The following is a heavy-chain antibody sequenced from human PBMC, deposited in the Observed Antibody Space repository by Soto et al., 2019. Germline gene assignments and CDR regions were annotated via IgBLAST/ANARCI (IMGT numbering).Heavy chain of an antibody. CDR2: ISGSGGST. V-gene: IGHV3-23*01. D-gene: IGHD6-19*01. Sequence: EVQLLESGGGLVQPGGSLRLSCAASGFTFSSYAMTWVRQAPGKGLEWVSAISGSGGSTYYADSVKGRFTISRDNSKNTLYLQMNSLRAEDTAVYYCAKAAAVAGTVYYYYYGMDVWGQGTTVTVSS. CDR1: GFTFSSYA. J-gene: IGHJ6*02. CDR3: AKAAAVAGTVYYYYYGMDV.